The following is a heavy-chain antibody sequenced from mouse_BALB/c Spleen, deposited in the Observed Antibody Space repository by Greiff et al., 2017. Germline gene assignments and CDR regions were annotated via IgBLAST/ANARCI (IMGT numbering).Heavy chain of an antibody. CDR3: ARGDYYGSSYQAWFAY. D-gene: IGHD1-1*01. CDR2: IYAGTGGT. V-gene: IGHV1-66*01. CDR1: GFTFSSSY. J-gene: IGHJ3*01. Sequence: QVQLKESGAELVKPGASVKLSCKTSGFTFSSSYISWLKQKPGQSLEWIAWIYAGTGGTSYNQKFTGKAQLTVDTSSSTAYMQFSSLTTEDSAIYYCARGDYYGSSYQAWFAYWGQGTLVTVSA.